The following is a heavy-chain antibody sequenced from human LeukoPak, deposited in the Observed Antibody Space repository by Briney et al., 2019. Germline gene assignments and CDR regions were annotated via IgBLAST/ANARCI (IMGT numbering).Heavy chain of an antibody. V-gene: IGHV3-23*01. CDR1: GFTFTNYA. D-gene: IGHD7-27*01. CDR2: ISGSGGST. Sequence: HPGGSLRLSCAASGFTFTNYAMSWVRQAPGKGLEWVSAISGSGGSTYYADSVKGRFTISRDNSKNTLYLQMNSLRAEDTAVYYCAKDRTGGRHYFDYWGQGTLVNVSS. CDR3: AKDRTGGRHYFDY. J-gene: IGHJ4*02.